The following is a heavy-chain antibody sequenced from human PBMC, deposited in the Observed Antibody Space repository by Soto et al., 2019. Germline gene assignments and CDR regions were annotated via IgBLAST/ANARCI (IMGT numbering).Heavy chain of an antibody. V-gene: IGHV3-7*03. D-gene: IGHD5-18*01. CDR1: GFTCSSYW. J-gene: IGHJ6*02. CDR2: IKQDGNEK. Sequence: GGSLRLSCAASGFTCSSYWMSWVRQAPGKGLEWVANIKQDGNEKYYVDSVKGRFTISRDNAKNSLYLQMNSLRAEDTAVYYCAREDTAMVNYYYYYGMDVWGQGTMLTVFS. CDR3: AREDTAMVNYYYYYGMDV.